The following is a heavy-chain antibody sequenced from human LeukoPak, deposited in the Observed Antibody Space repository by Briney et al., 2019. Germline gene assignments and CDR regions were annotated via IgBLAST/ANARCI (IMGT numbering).Heavy chain of an antibody. Sequence: GGSLRLSCAASGFTFSSYWMSWVRQAPGKGLEWVANIKQDGSEKYYVDSVKGRFTISRDNAKNSLYLRMTSLRAEDTAVYYCARLGWLGTDDAFDIWGQGTMVTVSS. V-gene: IGHV3-7*01. CDR1: GFTFSSYW. CDR3: ARLGWLGTDDAFDI. D-gene: IGHD6-19*01. J-gene: IGHJ3*02. CDR2: IKQDGSEK.